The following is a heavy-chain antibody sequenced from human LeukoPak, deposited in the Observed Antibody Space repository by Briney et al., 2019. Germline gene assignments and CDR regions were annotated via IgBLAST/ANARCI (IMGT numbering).Heavy chain of an antibody. Sequence: EASVKVSCKASGYTFTSYGISWVRQAPGQGLEWMGWISAYNGNTNYAQKLQGRVTMTTDTSTSTAYMELRSLRSDDTAVYYCARVGGDLTYYDFWSGYQDAFDIWGQGTMVTVSS. J-gene: IGHJ3*02. D-gene: IGHD3-3*01. V-gene: IGHV1-18*01. CDR3: ARVGGDLTYYDFWSGYQDAFDI. CDR2: ISAYNGNT. CDR1: GYTFTSYG.